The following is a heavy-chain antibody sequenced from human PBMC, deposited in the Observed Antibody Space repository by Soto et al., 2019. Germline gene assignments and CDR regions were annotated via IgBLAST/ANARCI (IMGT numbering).Heavy chain of an antibody. CDR3: ARSPLLTGYPYYFDY. Sequence: VSPSETLSLTCTVSGGSISSGGYYWSWIRQHPGKGLEWIGYIYYSGSTYYNPSLKSRVTISVDTSKNQFSPKLSSVTAADTAVYYCARSPLLTGYPYYFDYWGQGTLVTVSS. J-gene: IGHJ4*02. CDR2: IYYSGST. V-gene: IGHV4-31*03. D-gene: IGHD3-9*01. CDR1: GGSISSGGYY.